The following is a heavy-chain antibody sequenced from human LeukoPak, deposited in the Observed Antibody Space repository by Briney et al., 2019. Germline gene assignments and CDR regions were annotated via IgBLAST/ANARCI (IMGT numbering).Heavy chain of an antibody. J-gene: IGHJ4*02. CDR2: ISGSGGST. CDR1: GFTFCSYA. CDR3: AKMRLEMATISLIDY. D-gene: IGHD5-24*01. V-gene: IGHV3-23*01. Sequence: GGSLRLSCAASGFTFCSYAMSWVRQAPGKGLEWVSAISGSGGSTYYADSVKGRFTISRDNSKNTLYLQMNSLRAEDTAVYYCAKMRLEMATISLIDYWGQGTLVTVSS.